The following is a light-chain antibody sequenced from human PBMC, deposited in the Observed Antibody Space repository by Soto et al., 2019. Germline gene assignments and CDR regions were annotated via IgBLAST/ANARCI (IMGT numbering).Light chain of an antibody. CDR1: QSISSW. Sequence: DIQLTQSPSTLSSSVGDRVTITCRASQSISSWLDWYQQKPGKAPKLLIYKASSLESGVPSRFSGSGSGTEFTLTISSLQPDDFATYYCQQYSSYGYTFGEGTKLEIK. V-gene: IGKV1-5*03. CDR3: QQYSSYGYT. CDR2: KAS. J-gene: IGKJ2*01.